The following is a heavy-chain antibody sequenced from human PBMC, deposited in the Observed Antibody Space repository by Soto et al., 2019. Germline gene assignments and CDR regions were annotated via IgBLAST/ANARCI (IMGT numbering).Heavy chain of an antibody. D-gene: IGHD2-15*01. CDR1: GFTFSSYW. CDR2: SNTDGSST. CDR3: ARGVGVVVAAALDY. J-gene: IGHJ4*02. Sequence: GSLRLSCAASGFTFSSYWMHWVRQAPGKGLVWVSRSNTDGSSTSYADSVKGRFTISRDNAKNTLYLQMNSLRAEDTAVYYCARGVGVVVAAALDYWGQGALVTVS. V-gene: IGHV3-74*01.